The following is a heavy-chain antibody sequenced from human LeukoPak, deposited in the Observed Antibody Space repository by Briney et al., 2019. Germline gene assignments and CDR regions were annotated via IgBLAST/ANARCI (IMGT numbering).Heavy chain of an antibody. CDR2: IYTSGST. D-gene: IGHD3-3*01. J-gene: IGHJ6*03. Sequence: PSETLSLTCAVYGGSFSGYYWSWIRQPAGKGLEWIGRIYTSGSTNYNPSLKSRVTISVDTSKNQFSLKLSSVTAADTAVYYCATSHGYYDFWSGPRNPAYMDVWGKGTTVTVSS. V-gene: IGHV4-59*10. CDR1: GGSFSGYY. CDR3: ATSHGYYDFWSGPRNPAYMDV.